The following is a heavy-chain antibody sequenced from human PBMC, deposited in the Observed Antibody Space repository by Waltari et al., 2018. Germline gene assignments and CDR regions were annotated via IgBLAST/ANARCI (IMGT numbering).Heavy chain of an antibody. Sequence: EVQLVESGGGLVQPGGSLRLSCAASGFAFSRYSMNWVRQAPGKGRESVSYISSSSTTIYYADSVKGRFTISRDNAQNSLYLQMNNLRAEDTAVYYCARDLNWNYVGWFDPWGQGTLVTVSS. J-gene: IGHJ5*02. D-gene: IGHD1-7*01. V-gene: IGHV3-48*04. CDR3: ARDLNWNYVGWFDP. CDR2: ISSSSTTI. CDR1: GFAFSRYS.